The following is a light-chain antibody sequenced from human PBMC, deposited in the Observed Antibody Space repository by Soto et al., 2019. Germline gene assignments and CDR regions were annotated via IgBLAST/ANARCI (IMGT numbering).Light chain of an antibody. J-gene: IGKJ4*01. V-gene: IGKV3D-15*01. Sequence: EIVLTQSPATLSLSPGERATLSCRASQSVSSYLAWYQQKPGQPPRLLIFGASTRATGIPARFSGSGSEAEFALTISSLQSEDFAVYYCQQYSVWPLTFGGGTKVDI. CDR2: GAS. CDR1: QSVSSY. CDR3: QQYSVWPLT.